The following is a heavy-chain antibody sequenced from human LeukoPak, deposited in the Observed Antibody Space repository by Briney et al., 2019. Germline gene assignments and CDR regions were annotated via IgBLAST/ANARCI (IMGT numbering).Heavy chain of an antibody. CDR1: GFTFSSYA. J-gene: IGHJ4*02. V-gene: IGHV3-23*01. CDR3: AKGGPYYYGSGSPFDH. CDR2: ISGSGGST. Sequence: GGTLRLSCAASGFTFSSYAMSWVRQAPGKGLEWVSAISGSGGSTYYADSVKGRFTISRDNSKNTLYLQMNSLRAEDTAVYYCAKGGPYYYGSGSPFDHWGQGTLVTVSS. D-gene: IGHD3-10*01.